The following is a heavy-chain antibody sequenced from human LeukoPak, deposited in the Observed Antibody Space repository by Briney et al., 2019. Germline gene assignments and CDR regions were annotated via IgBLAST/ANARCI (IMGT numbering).Heavy chain of an antibody. Sequence: SETLSLTCTVSGGSISSYYWSWIRQPPGKGLEWIGYIYYSGSTNYNPSLKSRVTISVDTSKNQFSLKLSSVTAADTAVYHCATSIAVAGPDYYYYYGMDVWGQGTTVTVSS. CDR2: IYYSGST. CDR1: GGSISSYY. V-gene: IGHV4-59*08. CDR3: ATSIAVAGPDYYYYYGMDV. J-gene: IGHJ6*02. D-gene: IGHD6-19*01.